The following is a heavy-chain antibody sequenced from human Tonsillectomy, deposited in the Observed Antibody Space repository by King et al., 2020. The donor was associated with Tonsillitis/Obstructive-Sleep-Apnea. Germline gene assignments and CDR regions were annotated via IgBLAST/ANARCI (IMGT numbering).Heavy chain of an antibody. CDR1: GGSFSGYY. Sequence: VQLQQWGAGLLKPSETLSLTCAVYGGSFSGYYWSWIRQPPGKGLDWIGEINHSGSTNSNPSLQSRVTISVDTSKNQFSLKLSSVTAADTAVYYCARGSPGTELDYWGQGTLVTVSS. CDR3: ARGSPGTELDY. V-gene: IGHV4-34*01. CDR2: INHSGST. J-gene: IGHJ4*02. D-gene: IGHD1-7*01.